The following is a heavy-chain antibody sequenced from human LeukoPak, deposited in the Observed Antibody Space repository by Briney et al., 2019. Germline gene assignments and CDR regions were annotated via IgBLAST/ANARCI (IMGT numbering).Heavy chain of an antibody. J-gene: IGHJ4*02. V-gene: IGHV3-23*01. CDR1: GFTFRSYA. Sequence: GGSLRLSCAASGFTFRSYAMSWVRQAPGKGVEWVSATSGSGGSIYYADSVKGRFTISRDNSKNTLYLQMNSLRAEDTAVYYCAKVYSSGWYDFDYWGQGTLVTVSS. CDR2: TSGSGGSI. CDR3: AKVYSSGWYDFDY. D-gene: IGHD6-19*01.